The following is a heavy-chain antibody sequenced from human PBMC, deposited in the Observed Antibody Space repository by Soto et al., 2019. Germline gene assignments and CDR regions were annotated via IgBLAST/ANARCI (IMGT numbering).Heavy chain of an antibody. CDR1: GGTFTSYA. CDR3: ARQESFGGFWYGMDV. Sequence: QVQLVQSGAEVKKPGSSVTVSCKASGGTFTSYAISWVRQAPGQGLEWMGGIIPIFGTANYAQKFQGRVTITADEATSTAYMELSSLRSEDTAVYYCARQESFGGFWYGMDVWGQGTTVTVSS. D-gene: IGHD3-10*01. J-gene: IGHJ6*02. CDR2: IIPIFGTA. V-gene: IGHV1-69*01.